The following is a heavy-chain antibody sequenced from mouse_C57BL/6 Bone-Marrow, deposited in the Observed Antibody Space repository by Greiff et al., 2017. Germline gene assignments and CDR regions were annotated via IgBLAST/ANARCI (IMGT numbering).Heavy chain of an antibody. CDR3: ARGIVYYGSSYDWFAY. D-gene: IGHD1-1*01. CDR1: GYTFTSYW. V-gene: IGHV1-69*01. Sequence: QVQLQQPGAELVMPGASVKLSCKASGYTFTSYWMHWVKQRPGQGLEWIGEIDPSDSYTNYNQKFKGKSTLTVDTSSSPAYMQLSSLTSEDSEVYYCARGIVYYGSSYDWFAYWGQGTLVTVSA. J-gene: IGHJ3*01. CDR2: IDPSDSYT.